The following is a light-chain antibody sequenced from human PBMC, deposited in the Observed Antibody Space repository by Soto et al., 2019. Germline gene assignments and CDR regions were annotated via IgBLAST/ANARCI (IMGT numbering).Light chain of an antibody. J-gene: IGKJ2*01. CDR2: GAS. CDR1: QSVSSN. CDR3: QQYNNWPPYT. Sequence: EIVMTQSPATLSVSPGERATLSCRASQSVSSNLAWYQQKPGQAPKLLMYGASTRATGIRARFSGSGSGTEFTLTISSLQSEDFAVYYCQQYNNWPPYTFGQGTKVEIK. V-gene: IGKV3-15*01.